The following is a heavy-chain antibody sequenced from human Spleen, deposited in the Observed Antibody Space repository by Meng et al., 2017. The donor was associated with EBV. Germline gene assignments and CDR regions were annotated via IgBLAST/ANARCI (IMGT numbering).Heavy chain of an antibody. CDR3: AAVSTSSSTDFWYFDL. D-gene: IGHD6-6*01. CDR1: GGTFGSYA. Sequence: QVQLVQSGAEVKKPGSSVKVSCKASGGTFGSYAISWVRQAPGQGLEWMGGIIPIFGTTNYAQKFQGRVTITADKPTSTSQLELSSLRSEDTAVYYCAAVSTSSSTDFWYFDLWDRGTLVTVAS. V-gene: IGHV1-69*06. J-gene: IGHJ2*01. CDR2: IIPIFGTT.